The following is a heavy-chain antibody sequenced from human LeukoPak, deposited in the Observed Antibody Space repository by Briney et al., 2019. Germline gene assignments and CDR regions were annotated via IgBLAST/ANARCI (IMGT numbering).Heavy chain of an antibody. J-gene: IGHJ4*02. CDR2: INHSGST. Sequence: SETLSLTCAVYGGSFSGYSWSWIRQPPGKGLEWIGEINHSGSTNYNPSLKSRVTISVDTSKNQFSLKLSSVTAADTAVYYCARGCGPTPLKSSGGSYFASGAREP. CDR3: ARGCGPTPLKSSGGSYFAS. CDR1: GGSFSGYS. D-gene: IGHD2-15*01. V-gene: IGHV4-34*01.